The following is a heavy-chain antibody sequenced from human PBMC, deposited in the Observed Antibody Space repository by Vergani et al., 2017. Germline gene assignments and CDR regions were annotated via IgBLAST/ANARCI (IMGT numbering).Heavy chain of an antibody. D-gene: IGHD6-13*01. V-gene: IGHV5-10-1*03. CDR1: GYSFTSYW. CDR3: ARGLAAAGSNYGMDV. CDR2: IDPSDSYT. J-gene: IGHJ6*02. Sequence: EVQLVQSGAEVKKPGESLRISCKGSGYSFTSYWISWVRQMPGKGLEWMGRIDPSDSYTNYSPSFQGHVTISADKSISTAYLQWSRLKASDTAMYYCARGLAAAGSNYGMDVWGQGTTVTVSS.